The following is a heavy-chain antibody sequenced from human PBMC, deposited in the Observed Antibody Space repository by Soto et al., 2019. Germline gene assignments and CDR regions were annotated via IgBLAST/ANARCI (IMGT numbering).Heavy chain of an antibody. V-gene: IGHV3-21*01. CDR1: GFTFSSYS. D-gene: IGHD4-17*01. J-gene: IGHJ4*02. CDR2: ISSSSSYI. CDR3: ARANGDSSFPDTPNDY. Sequence: GESLKISCAASGFTFSSYSMNWVRQAPGKGLEWVSSISSSSSYIYYADSVKGRFTISRDNAKNSLYLQMNSLRAEDTAVYYCARANGDSSFPDTPNDYWGQGTLVTVSS.